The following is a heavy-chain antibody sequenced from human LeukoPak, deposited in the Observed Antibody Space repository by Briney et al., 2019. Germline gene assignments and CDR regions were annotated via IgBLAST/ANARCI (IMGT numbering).Heavy chain of an antibody. CDR3: ARRFSAAAEY. Sequence: PGGSLRLSCAASGFTFSDYYMGWIRQAPGEGLEWVSYITSSGSSMYYADSVKGRFTISRDNAKNSLYLQMNSLRAEDTAVYYCARRFSAAAEYWGQGTLVTVSS. CDR1: GFTFSDYY. D-gene: IGHD6-13*01. V-gene: IGHV3-11*01. J-gene: IGHJ4*02. CDR2: ITSSGSSM.